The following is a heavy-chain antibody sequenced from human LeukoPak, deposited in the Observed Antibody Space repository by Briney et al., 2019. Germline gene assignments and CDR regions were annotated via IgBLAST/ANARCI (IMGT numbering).Heavy chain of an antibody. V-gene: IGHV4-34*01. Sequence: SETLSLTCAVYGGSFSGYYWSWIRQPPGKGLEWIGEINHNGSTYYNPSLKSRVTISVDTSKNQFSLKLSSVTAADTAVYYCARGRYIGSYFDYWGQGTLVTVSS. CDR3: ARGRYIGSYFDY. CDR2: INHNGST. J-gene: IGHJ4*02. CDR1: GGSFSGYY. D-gene: IGHD1-26*01.